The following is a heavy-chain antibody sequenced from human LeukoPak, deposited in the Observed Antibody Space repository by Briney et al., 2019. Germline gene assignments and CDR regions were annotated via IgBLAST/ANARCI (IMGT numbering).Heavy chain of an antibody. V-gene: IGHV1-2*02. CDR3: ASYPRYTSSPPFDY. D-gene: IGHD2-2*01. J-gene: IGHJ4*02. Sequence: ASVKVSCKAYGYTFTGQYMHWVRQAPGQGLEWMGWINPNTGDTNYAQKFQGRVTMTRDTAISTAYLELSRLASDDTAVYYCASYPRYTSSPPFDYWGQGTLVTVS. CDR2: INPNTGDT. CDR1: GYTFTGQY.